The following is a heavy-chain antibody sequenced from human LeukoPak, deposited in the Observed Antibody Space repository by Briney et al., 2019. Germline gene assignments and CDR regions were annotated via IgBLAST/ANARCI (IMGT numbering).Heavy chain of an antibody. Sequence: GGSLRLSCAASGFTFSSYWMSWVRQAPGEGVEWVAHIYQEGTEKYYMDSVKGRFSISRDNAKNSLYLQMNSLRAEDTALYYCVGGSGWLFDSGGQGTLVTVSS. V-gene: IGHV3-7*05. CDR3: VGGSGWLFDS. CDR2: IYQEGTEK. CDR1: GFTFSSYW. D-gene: IGHD6-19*01. J-gene: IGHJ4*02.